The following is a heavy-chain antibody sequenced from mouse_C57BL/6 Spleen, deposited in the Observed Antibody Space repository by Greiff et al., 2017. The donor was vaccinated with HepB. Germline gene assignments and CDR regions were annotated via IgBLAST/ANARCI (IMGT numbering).Heavy chain of an antibody. Sequence: EVQLQQSGPELVKPGASVKISCKASGYTFTDYYMNWVKQSHGKSLEWIGDINPNNGGTSYNQKFKGKATLTVDKSSSTAYMELRSLTSEDSAVYYCARGDYPDYYAMDYWGQGTSVTVSS. J-gene: IGHJ4*01. D-gene: IGHD2-4*01. V-gene: IGHV1-26*01. CDR2: INPNNGGT. CDR3: ARGDYPDYYAMDY. CDR1: GYTFTDYY.